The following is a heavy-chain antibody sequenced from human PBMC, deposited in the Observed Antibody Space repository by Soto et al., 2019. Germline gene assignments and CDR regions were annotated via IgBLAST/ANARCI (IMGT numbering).Heavy chain of an antibody. CDR3: ARSMGRYFDWLSNPLAGFDP. J-gene: IGHJ5*02. D-gene: IGHD3-9*01. V-gene: IGHV4-39*01. Sequence: PSGTLSLTCTVSGGSISSSSYSWGWIRQPPGKGLEWIGSIYYSGSTYYNPSLKSRVTISVDTSKNQFSLKLSSVTAADTAVYYCARSMGRYFDWLSNPLAGFDPWGQGTLVTVSS. CDR1: GGSISSSSYS. CDR2: IYYSGST.